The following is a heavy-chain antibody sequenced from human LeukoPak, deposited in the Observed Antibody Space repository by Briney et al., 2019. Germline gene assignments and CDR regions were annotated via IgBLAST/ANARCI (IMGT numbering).Heavy chain of an antibody. Sequence: SVKVSCKASGGTFSSYAISWVRQAPGQGLEWMGRIIPILGIANYAQKFQGRVTITADKSTSTAYMELSSLRSDDTAVYYCASTESSSWYVYWGQGTLVTVSS. V-gene: IGHV1-69*04. CDR2: IIPILGIA. J-gene: IGHJ4*02. CDR1: GGTFSSYA. D-gene: IGHD6-13*01. CDR3: ASTESSSWYVY.